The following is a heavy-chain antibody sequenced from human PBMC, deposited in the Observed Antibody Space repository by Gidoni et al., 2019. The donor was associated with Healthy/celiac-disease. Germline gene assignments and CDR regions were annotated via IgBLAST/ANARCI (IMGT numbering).Heavy chain of an antibody. CDR1: GFTFSSYA. J-gene: IGHJ6*02. CDR2: ISYDGSNK. CDR3: ARDRYGMHGMDV. Sequence: QVQLVESGGGVVQPGRSLRLPCAASGFTFSSYAMHWVRQAPGKGLEWVAVISYDGSNKYYADSVKGRFTISRDNSKNTLYLQMNSLRAEDTAVYYCARDRYGMHGMDVWGQGTTVTVSS. D-gene: IGHD5-18*01. V-gene: IGHV3-30*04.